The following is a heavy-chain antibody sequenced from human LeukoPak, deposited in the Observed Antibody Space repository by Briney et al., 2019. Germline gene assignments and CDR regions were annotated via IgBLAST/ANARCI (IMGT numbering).Heavy chain of an antibody. Sequence: SETLPLTCTVSGGSISSGSYYWSWIRQPAGKGLEWIGRIYTSGSTNYNPSLKSRVTISVDTSKNQFSLKLSSVTAADTAVYYCARVVRGVTGIDYWGQGTLVTVSS. CDR1: GGSISSGSYY. CDR2: IYTSGST. V-gene: IGHV4-61*02. J-gene: IGHJ4*02. D-gene: IGHD3-10*01. CDR3: ARVVRGVTGIDY.